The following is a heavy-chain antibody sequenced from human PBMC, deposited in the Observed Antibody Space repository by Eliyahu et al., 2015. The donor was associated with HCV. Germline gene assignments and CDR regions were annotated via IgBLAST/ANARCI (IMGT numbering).Heavy chain of an antibody. V-gene: IGHV3-53*01. D-gene: IGHD2/OR15-2a*01. CDR3: ARDRFLDDGMDV. J-gene: IGHJ6*02. Sequence: ELQLVESGGGLIEPGGSLRLSCAASGLTVSSNYMSWVRQAPGKGLEWVSIIYTGGNTYYADSVKGRFTISRDDSKNTLYLQMSRLRVEDTAVYYCARDRFLDDGMDVWGQGTTVTVSS. CDR2: IYTGGNT. CDR1: GLTVSSNY.